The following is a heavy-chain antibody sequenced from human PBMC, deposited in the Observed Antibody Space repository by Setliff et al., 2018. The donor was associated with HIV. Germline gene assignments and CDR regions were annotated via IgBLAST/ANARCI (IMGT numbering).Heavy chain of an antibody. Sequence: PSETLSLICTVSGGSISSYYWSWIRQPAGKGLEWIGRIFSSGSTSYNSSLKSRVTMSVDTSTNQFSLHLNSVTAADTAVYYCARDVKLAYCSGGSCPRAYFSGLDVWGQGTTVTVSS. CDR1: GGSISSYY. V-gene: IGHV4-4*07. CDR3: ARDVKLAYCSGGSCPRAYFSGLDV. CDR2: IFSSGST. J-gene: IGHJ6*02. D-gene: IGHD2-15*01.